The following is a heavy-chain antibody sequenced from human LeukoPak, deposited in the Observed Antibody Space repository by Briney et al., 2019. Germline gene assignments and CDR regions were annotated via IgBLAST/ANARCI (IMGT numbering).Heavy chain of an antibody. D-gene: IGHD6-19*01. CDR2: IYTSGST. CDR1: GGSISSYY. V-gene: IGHV4-4*07. Sequence: SETLSLTCTVSGGSISSYYWSWIRQPAGKGLEWIGRIYTSGSTNYNPSLKSRVTMSVDTSKNQFSLKLSSVTAADTAVYYCVRESPADSSGWYDVYFDYWGQGTLVTVSS. CDR3: VRESPADSSGWYDVYFDY. J-gene: IGHJ4*02.